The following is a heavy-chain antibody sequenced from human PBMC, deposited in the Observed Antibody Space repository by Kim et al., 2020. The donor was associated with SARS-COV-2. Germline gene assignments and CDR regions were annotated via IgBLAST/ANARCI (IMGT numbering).Heavy chain of an antibody. V-gene: IGHV3-23*01. CDR1: GFTFSSYA. J-gene: IGHJ4*02. D-gene: IGHD3-22*01. CDR3: AKDGLETELLSDSSGYYSPPLRMLGY. CDR2: ISGSGGST. Sequence: GGSLRLSCAASGFTFSSYAMSWVRQAPGKGLEWVSAISGSGGSTYYADSVKGRFTISRDNSKNTLYLQMNSLRAEDTAVYYCAKDGLETELLSDSSGYYSPPLRMLGYWGQGTLVTVSS.